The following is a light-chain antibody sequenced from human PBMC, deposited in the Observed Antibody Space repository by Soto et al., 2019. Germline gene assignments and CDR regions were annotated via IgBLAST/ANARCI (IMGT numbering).Light chain of an antibody. V-gene: IGKV3-20*01. CDR1: HSVSSNY. CDR3: QQYASSWT. J-gene: IGKJ1*01. Sequence: EIMLTQSPGTLSLSPGEGVTLSCRASHSVSSNYLAWYQQKPGQAPRLLISGASSRSTGIPDRFSGSGSGTDFTLTINRLEPEDFAVYYCQQYASSWTFGQGTKVEIK. CDR2: GAS.